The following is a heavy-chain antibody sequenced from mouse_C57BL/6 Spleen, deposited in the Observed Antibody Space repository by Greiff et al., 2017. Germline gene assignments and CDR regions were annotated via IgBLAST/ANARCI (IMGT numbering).Heavy chain of an antibody. CDR2: IWGGGST. CDR3: AKREAGSFAY. CDR1: GFSLTSYG. J-gene: IGHJ3*01. V-gene: IGHV2-9*01. D-gene: IGHD4-1*01. Sequence: VKLVESGPGLVAPSQSLSITCTVSGFSLTSYGVDWVRQPPGKGLEWLGVIWGGGSTNYNSAVMSRMSISKDNSRSQVFLKMNSLQTAETAMYYCAKREAGSFAYWGQGTLVTVSA.